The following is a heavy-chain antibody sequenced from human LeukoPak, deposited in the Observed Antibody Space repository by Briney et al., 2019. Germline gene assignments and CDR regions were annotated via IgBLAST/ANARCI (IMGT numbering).Heavy chain of an antibody. J-gene: IGHJ6*03. D-gene: IGHD1-26*01. V-gene: IGHV3-43D*04. CDR2: ISWDGGST. Sequence: GGSLRLSCAASGFTFDDYAMHWVRQAPGKGLEWVSLISWDGGSTYYADSVKGRFTISRDNSKNSLYLQMNSLRAEDTALYYCAKATNEYQWELPYYHMDVWGKGTTVTVSS. CDR1: GFTFDDYA. CDR3: AKATNEYQWELPYYHMDV.